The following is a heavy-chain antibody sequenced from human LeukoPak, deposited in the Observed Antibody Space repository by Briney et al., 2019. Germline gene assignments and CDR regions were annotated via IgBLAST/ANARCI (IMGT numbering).Heavy chain of an antibody. CDR3: ARDSTTRIAFLDY. J-gene: IGHJ4*02. Sequence: PGGSLRLSCAASGFTFSSYAMHWVRQAPGKGLEWVAVISYDGSNKYYADSVKGRFTISRDNSKNTLYLQMNSLRAEDTAVYYCARDSTTRIAFLDYWGQGTLVTVSS. V-gene: IGHV3-30*01. CDR2: ISYDGSNK. CDR1: GFTFSSYA. D-gene: IGHD3-3*02.